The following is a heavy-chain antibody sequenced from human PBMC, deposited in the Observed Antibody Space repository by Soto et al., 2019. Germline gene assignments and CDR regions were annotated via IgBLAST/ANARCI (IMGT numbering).Heavy chain of an antibody. CDR1: GFSLSTSGVG. V-gene: IGHV2-5*02. CDR2: IYWDGDK. Sequence: SGPTLVNPTQTLTVTCTFSGFSLSTSGVGVGWIRQPPGKALEWLALIYWDGDKRYSPFLRSRLTITNDTSENQVVLTLTNMDPVDTATYYCAHKGGRGAGMDVWGQGTTVTVSS. J-gene: IGHJ6*02. D-gene: IGHD2-15*01. CDR3: AHKGGRGAGMDV.